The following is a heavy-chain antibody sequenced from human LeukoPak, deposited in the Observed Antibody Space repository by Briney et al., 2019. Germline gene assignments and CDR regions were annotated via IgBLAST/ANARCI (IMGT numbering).Heavy chain of an antibody. CDR2: IYPGDSDT. CDR3: ARHGSGSRYYYYYGMDV. D-gene: IGHD3-10*01. J-gene: IGHJ6*02. Sequence: ESLKISCKGSGYSFTSYWIGWVRQMPGKGLEWMGIIYPGDSDTRYSPSFQGQVTISADKSISTAYLQWSSLKASDTAMYYCARHGSGSRYYYYYGMDVWGQGTTVTVSS. CDR1: GYSFTSYW. V-gene: IGHV5-51*01.